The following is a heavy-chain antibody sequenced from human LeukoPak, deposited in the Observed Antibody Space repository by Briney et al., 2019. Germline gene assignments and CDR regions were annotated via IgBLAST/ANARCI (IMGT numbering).Heavy chain of an antibody. CDR1: GSISSYY. Sequence: SETLSLTCTVSGSISSYYWSWIRQPPGKGLEWIGYIYTSGSTNYNPSLKSRVTISVDTSKNQFSLDLSSVTAADTAVYYCARQKCTSTSCLTKNALDIWGQGAMVTVSS. D-gene: IGHD2-2*01. CDR2: IYTSGST. V-gene: IGHV4-4*09. J-gene: IGHJ3*02. CDR3: ARQKCTSTSCLTKNALDI.